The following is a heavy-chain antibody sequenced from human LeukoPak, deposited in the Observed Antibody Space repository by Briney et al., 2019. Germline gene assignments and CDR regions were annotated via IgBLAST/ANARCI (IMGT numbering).Heavy chain of an antibody. Sequence: ASVTVSYKASGYTFTDYYMHWVRQAPGQGLDWMAWINPNSGATKYAQKFQGRVTMTRDTSISTAYMELSRLRSDDTAVYYCSREDYWGQGTLVTVSS. CDR2: INPNSGAT. CDR1: GYTFTDYY. CDR3: SREDY. J-gene: IGHJ4*02. V-gene: IGHV1-2*02.